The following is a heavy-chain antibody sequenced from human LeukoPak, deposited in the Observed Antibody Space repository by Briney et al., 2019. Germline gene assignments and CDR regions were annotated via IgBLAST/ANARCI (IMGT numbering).Heavy chain of an antibody. CDR1: GGPFSGYY. CDR2: INHSGST. D-gene: IGHD3-22*01. V-gene: IGHV4-34*01. Sequence: SETLSLTCAVYGGPFSGYYWSWIRQPPGKGLEWIGEINHSGSTNYNPSLKSRVTISVDTSKNQFSLKLSSVTAADTAVYYCANGPTDYYDSSGSQNGNWFDPWGQGTLVTVSS. J-gene: IGHJ5*02. CDR3: ANGPTDYYDSSGSQNGNWFDP.